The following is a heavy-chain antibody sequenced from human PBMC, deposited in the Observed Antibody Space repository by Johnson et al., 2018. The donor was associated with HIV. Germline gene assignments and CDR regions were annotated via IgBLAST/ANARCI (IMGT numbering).Heavy chain of an antibody. V-gene: IGHV3-30*04. Sequence: QVQLVESGGGVVQPGGSLRLSCAASGFTFSTYVMHWVCQAPGKGLEWVAVISYDGSNKHYADSVKGRFTISRDNSKNTLYLQMNSLRAEDTAVYFCARAGYYVGAFDIWGQGTMVTVSS. CDR1: GFTFSTYV. CDR2: ISYDGSNK. CDR3: ARAGYYVGAFDI. J-gene: IGHJ3*02. D-gene: IGHD1-26*01.